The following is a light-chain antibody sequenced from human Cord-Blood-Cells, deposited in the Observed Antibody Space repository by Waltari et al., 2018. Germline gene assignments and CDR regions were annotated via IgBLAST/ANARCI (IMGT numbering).Light chain of an antibody. V-gene: IGKV2-29*02. J-gene: IGKJ2*01. Sequence: DIVMTKTPLSLSVTPGQPASISCNSSQSLLHSDGKTYLYWYLQKPGQSPRLLIYEVASGFSGVPDRFSCSGSGTDFTLKISRVEAEDVGVYYCMQGIHLPYTFAQGNKLEIK. CDR3: MQGIHLPYT. CDR2: EVA. CDR1: QSLLHSDGKTY.